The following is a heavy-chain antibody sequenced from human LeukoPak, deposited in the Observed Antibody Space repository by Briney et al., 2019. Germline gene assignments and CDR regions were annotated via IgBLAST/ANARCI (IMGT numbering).Heavy chain of an antibody. CDR3: AELGITMIGGV. D-gene: IGHD3-10*02. Sequence: GGSLRLSCAASGFTFSSYEMNWVRQAPGKGLEGVSYISSSGSTIYYADSVKGRFTISRDNAKNSLYLQMNSLGAEDTAVYYCAELGITMIGGVWGKGTTVTISS. CDR2: ISSSGSTI. J-gene: IGHJ6*04. V-gene: IGHV3-48*03. CDR1: GFTFSSYE.